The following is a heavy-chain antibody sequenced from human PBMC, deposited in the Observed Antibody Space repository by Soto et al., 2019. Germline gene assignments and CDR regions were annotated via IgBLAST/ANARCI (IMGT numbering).Heavy chain of an antibody. CDR2: IHYSGTT. CDR1: GGPVSGGGAY. J-gene: IGHJ4*02. D-gene: IGHD5-18*01. V-gene: IGHV4-31*03. Sequence: QVQLQESGPGLVKPSQTLSLTCTVSGGPVSGGGAYWSWIRQHPGKGQARIGYIHYSGTTYYNPSLKSRITISIDTSKKEFSLKLTSVTAADTTVYYCARALDSYGFHDYWGQGTLVTVSS. CDR3: ARALDSYGFHDY.